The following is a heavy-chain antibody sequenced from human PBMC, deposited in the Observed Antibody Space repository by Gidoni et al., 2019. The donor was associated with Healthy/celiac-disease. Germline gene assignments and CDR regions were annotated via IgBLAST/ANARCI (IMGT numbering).Heavy chain of an antibody. CDR3: ARDRDCSGGSCYPPVDWFDP. V-gene: IGHV3-11*05. CDR1: GFTFSDYY. J-gene: IGHJ5*02. D-gene: IGHD2-15*01. Sequence: QVQLVESGGGLVRPGGSLRRSCADSGFTFSDYYMSWIRQAPGKGLEWVSYISSSSSYTNYADSVKDRFTISRDNAKNSLYLQMNSLRAEDTAVYYCARDRDCSGGSCYPPVDWFDPWGQGTLVTVSS. CDR2: ISSSSSYT.